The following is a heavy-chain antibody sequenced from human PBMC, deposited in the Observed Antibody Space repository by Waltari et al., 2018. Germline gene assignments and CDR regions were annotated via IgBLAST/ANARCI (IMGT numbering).Heavy chain of an antibody. CDR3: ARDEYDLEVLYYFDY. D-gene: IGHD1-1*01. CDR1: GYTFTGYY. J-gene: IGHJ4*02. V-gene: IGHV1-2*02. CDR2: IKPNSGGT. Sequence: QVQLVQSGAEVKKPGASVKVSCKASGYTFTGYYMHWVRQAPGQGLEWMGWIKPNSGGTNYAQKFQGRVTMTRDTSISTAYMELSRLRSDDTAVYYCARDEYDLEVLYYFDYWGQGTLVTVSS.